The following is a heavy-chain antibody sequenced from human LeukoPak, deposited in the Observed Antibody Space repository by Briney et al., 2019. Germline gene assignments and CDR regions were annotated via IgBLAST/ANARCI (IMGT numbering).Heavy chain of an antibody. CDR2: ISGSVRST. D-gene: IGHD5-18*01. CDR1: GFIFSSYG. V-gene: IGHV3-23*01. J-gene: IGHJ6*03. CDR3: ARGRGYSYGSYYYYMDA. Sequence: PGGSLRLSCAASGFIFSSYGMSWVRQAPGQGLEWVSAISGSVRSTYYSDSVKGRFTISKDTSKNTLYLQMNSLRAEDTAVYYCARGRGYSYGSYYYYMDAWGKGTTVTVSS.